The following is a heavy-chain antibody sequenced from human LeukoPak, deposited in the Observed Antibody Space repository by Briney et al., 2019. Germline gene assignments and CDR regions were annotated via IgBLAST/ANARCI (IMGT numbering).Heavy chain of an antibody. V-gene: IGHV3-11*01. CDR1: GFTFSDYY. CDR2: ISSSGSTI. D-gene: IGHD2-2*01. Sequence: GGSLRLSCAASGFTFSDYYMSWIRQAPGKGLEWVSYISSSGSTIYYADSVQGRFTISRDNAKNSLYLQMNSLRAEDTAVYYCARDGIKLYQLHDFDYWGQGALDTVSS. CDR3: ARDGIKLYQLHDFDY. J-gene: IGHJ4*02.